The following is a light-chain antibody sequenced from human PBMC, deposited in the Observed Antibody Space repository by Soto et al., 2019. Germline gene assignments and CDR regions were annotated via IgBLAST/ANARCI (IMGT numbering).Light chain of an antibody. CDR3: SSYSSRSLYV. J-gene: IGLJ1*01. V-gene: IGLV2-14*01. Sequence: QSDLTQPASVSGSPGQSITISCTVTSSDVGGENYVSWYQQHPDKASKIILYEVSNRPSGVSNRFSGSKSGNTASLTIAGLQAEDDADYYCSSYSSRSLYVFGTGTKLTVL. CDR1: SSDVGGENY. CDR2: EVS.